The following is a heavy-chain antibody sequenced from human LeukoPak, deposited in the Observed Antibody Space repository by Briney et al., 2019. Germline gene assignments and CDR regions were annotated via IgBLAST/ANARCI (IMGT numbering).Heavy chain of an antibody. CDR1: GFTFTDSA. CDR2: IRCKPNYYAT. D-gene: IGHD6-19*01. V-gene: IGHV3-73*01. CDR3: TGGSGWYSPDY. J-gene: IGHJ4*02. Sequence: GGSLKLSCAASGFTFTDSAMHWVRQASGKGLEWVGHIRCKPNYYATAYAASVRGRFTISRDESKNTAYLQMNSLKTEDTAVYYCTGGSGWYSPDYWGQGTLVTVSS.